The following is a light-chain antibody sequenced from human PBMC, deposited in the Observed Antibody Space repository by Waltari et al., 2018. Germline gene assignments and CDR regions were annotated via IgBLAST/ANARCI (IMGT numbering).Light chain of an antibody. J-gene: IGLJ3*02. V-gene: IGLV1-51*01. Sequence: QSVLTQPPSVSAAPGPQVTISCSGSSPNIGNYYVSWSHQLPGAAPKLLIYDNNKRPSGIPDRFSASKSGTSATLGITGLQIGDEADYYCATWDNSLTDVVFGGGTKLTVL. CDR3: ATWDNSLTDVV. CDR2: DNN. CDR1: SPNIGNYY.